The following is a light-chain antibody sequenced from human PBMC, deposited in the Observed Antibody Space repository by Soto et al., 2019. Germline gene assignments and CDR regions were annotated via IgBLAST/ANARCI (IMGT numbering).Light chain of an antibody. CDR1: SSDVGGYNY. J-gene: IGLJ1*01. CDR3: ASYAGTKLFV. V-gene: IGLV2-8*01. Sequence: QSALTQPPSASGSPGQSVTISCTGTSSDVGGYNYVSWYQQRPGKAPKLVIYEVTKRPSGVPDRFSGSKSGSTASLTVSGLQADDEAEYYCASYAGTKLFVFGSGTRSPS. CDR2: EVT.